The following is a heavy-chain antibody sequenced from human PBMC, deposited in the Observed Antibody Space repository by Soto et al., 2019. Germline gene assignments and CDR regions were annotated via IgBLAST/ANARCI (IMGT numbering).Heavy chain of an antibody. CDR2: IYYSWST. V-gene: IGHV4-31*03. Sequence: QVQLQESGPGLVKPSQTLSLTCTVSGGSISSGGYYWSWIRQHPGKGLEWIGYIYYSWSTYYNPSLKSRVTISVDTSKNQFSLKLSSVTAADTAVYYCAREVLDTHDYGDYVGYFDYWGQGTLVTVSS. J-gene: IGHJ4*02. CDR1: GGSISSGGYY. CDR3: AREVLDTHDYGDYVGYFDY. D-gene: IGHD4-17*01.